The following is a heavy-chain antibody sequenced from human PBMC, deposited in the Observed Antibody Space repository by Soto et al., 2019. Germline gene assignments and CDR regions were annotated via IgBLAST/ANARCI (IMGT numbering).Heavy chain of an antibody. V-gene: IGHV4-30-2*01. D-gene: IGHD3-22*01. Sequence: VAEGKSINVGDSRTRKKTPPGNCLECIGYIYHSGSTYYNPSLKSRVTISVDRSKNQFSLKLSSVTAADTAVYYCARAVPDYYDSSGYSYGFDIWGQRTMVSVSS. CDR1: EGKSINVGDS. CDR2: IYHSGST. J-gene: IGHJ3*02. CDR3: ARAVPDYYDSSGYSYGFDI.